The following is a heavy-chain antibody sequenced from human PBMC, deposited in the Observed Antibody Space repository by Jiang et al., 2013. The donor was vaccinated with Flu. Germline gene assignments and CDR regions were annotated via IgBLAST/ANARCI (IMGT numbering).Heavy chain of an antibody. D-gene: IGHD2-2*01. V-gene: IGHV1-69*04. CDR3: ARGAVVPADLDY. Sequence: SGAEVKKPGSSVKVSCKASGGTFSSYAISWVRQAPGQGLEWMGRIIPILGIANYAQKFQGRVTITADKSTSTAYMELSSLRSEDTAVYYCARGAVVPADLDYWGQGTLVTVSS. CDR1: GGTFSSYA. CDR2: IIPILGIA. J-gene: IGHJ4*02.